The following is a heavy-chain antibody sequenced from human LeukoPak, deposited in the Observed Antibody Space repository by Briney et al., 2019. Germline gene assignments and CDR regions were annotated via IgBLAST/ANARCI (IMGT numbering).Heavy chain of an antibody. CDR1: GFTFSSYS. J-gene: IGHJ4*02. V-gene: IGHV3-21*01. Sequence: GGSLRLSCAASGFTFSSYSMNWVRQAPGKGLEWVSSISSSSSYIYYADSVKGRFTISRDNAKNSLYLQMNSLRAEDTAVYYCARADSSSWYDLGDYWGQGTLVTVSS. CDR2: ISSSSSYI. D-gene: IGHD6-13*01. CDR3: ARADSSSWYDLGDY.